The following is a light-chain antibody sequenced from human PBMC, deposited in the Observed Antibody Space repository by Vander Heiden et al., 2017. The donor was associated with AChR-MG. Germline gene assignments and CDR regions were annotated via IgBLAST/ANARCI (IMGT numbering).Light chain of an antibody. J-gene: IGLJ3*02. Sequence: SYVLTQPPSVSVAPGQTAKITCGGNNIGSKSVHWYQQKPGQAPVLVVYEDSDRPSGIPERFSGSNSGKTATLIISRVEVGDEADYYCQVWDSSSDLGVFGGGTTLTVL. CDR2: EDS. CDR3: QVWDSSSDLGV. CDR1: NIGSKS. V-gene: IGLV3-21*02.